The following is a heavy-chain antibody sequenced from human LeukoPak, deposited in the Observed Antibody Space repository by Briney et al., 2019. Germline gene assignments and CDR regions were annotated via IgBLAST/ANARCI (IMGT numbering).Heavy chain of an antibody. CDR1: GYNLRSYG. CDR2: ISPYSGNT. J-gene: IGHJ4*02. V-gene: IGHV1-18*01. CDR3: AREAVGATREFDY. Sequence: GASVKVSCKISGYNLRSYGISWVRQAPGQGLEWLGWISPYSGNTNYTEKVQHRVTMTTDTSTSTAYMELRSLRSDDTAVYYCAREAVGATREFDYWGQGTLVTVSS. D-gene: IGHD1-26*01.